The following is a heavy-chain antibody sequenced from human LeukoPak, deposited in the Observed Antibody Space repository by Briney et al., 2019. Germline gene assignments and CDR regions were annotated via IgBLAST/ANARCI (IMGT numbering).Heavy chain of an antibody. Sequence: GGSLRLSCAASGFTFSSHWMIWVRQAPGKGLEWVANINQDGSKKRYVDSVRGRFTISRDNAKNSLYLQMNSLRVEDTAIYYCARDGGWTFDYWGQGTLVTVSS. V-gene: IGHV3-7*01. CDR1: GFTFSSHW. J-gene: IGHJ4*02. CDR2: INQDGSKK. D-gene: IGHD6-19*01. CDR3: ARDGGWTFDY.